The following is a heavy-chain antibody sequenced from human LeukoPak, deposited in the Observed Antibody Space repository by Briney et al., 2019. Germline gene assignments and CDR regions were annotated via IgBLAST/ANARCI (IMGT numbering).Heavy chain of an antibody. CDR1: GFTFSSYS. D-gene: IGHD3-22*01. V-gene: IGHV3-48*01. CDR2: ISSSSSTI. J-gene: IGHJ3*02. CDR3: ARDSESEKYSGYRAFDI. Sequence: GVSLRLSCAASGFTFSSYSMNWVRQAPGKGLEWVSYISSSSSTIYHADSVKGRFTISRDNAKNSLYLQMNSLRAEDTAVYYCARDSESEKYSGYRAFDIWGQGTMVTLSS.